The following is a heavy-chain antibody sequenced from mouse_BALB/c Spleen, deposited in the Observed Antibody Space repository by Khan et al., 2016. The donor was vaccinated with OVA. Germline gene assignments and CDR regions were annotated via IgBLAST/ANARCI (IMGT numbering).Heavy chain of an antibody. CDR2: ISYSGNT. CDR3: ARKDYYDYDPFPY. V-gene: IGHV3-2*02. D-gene: IGHD2-4*01. CDR1: GYSITSEYT. J-gene: IGHJ3*01. Sequence: VQLQQSGPGLVKPSQSLSLTCTVTGYSITSEYTWNWTRQFPGNKLEWMGFISYSGNTRYNPSLKSRISITRDTSKNQFFLQLNSVTSEDTATYYCARKDYYDYDPFPYWGQGTLVTASA.